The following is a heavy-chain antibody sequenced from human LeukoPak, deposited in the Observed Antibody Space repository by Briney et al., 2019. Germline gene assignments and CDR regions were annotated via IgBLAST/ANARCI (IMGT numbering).Heavy chain of an antibody. CDR3: ARDLVITFGGVIAYFDY. Sequence: ASVKVSCKASGQNFTSYGISWVRQAPGQGLEWMGWISAYNGNTNYAQKLQGRVTMTTDTSTSTAYMELRSLRSDDTAVYYCARDLVITFGGVIAYFDYWGQGTLVTVSS. J-gene: IGHJ4*02. CDR1: GQNFTSYG. CDR2: ISAYNGNT. V-gene: IGHV1-18*01. D-gene: IGHD3-16*02.